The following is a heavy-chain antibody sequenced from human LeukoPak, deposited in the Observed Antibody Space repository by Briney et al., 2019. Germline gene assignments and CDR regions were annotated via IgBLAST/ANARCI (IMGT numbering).Heavy chain of an antibody. CDR1: GGTFSSYA. CDR3: ARAIVGIAVAGNWFDP. J-gene: IGHJ5*02. CDR2: INPNSGGT. D-gene: IGHD6-19*01. V-gene: IGHV1-2*04. Sequence: GASVKVSCKASGGTFSSYAISWVRQAPGQGLEWMGWINPNSGGTNYAQKFQGWVTMTRDTSISTAYMELSRLRSDDTAVYYCARAIVGIAVAGNWFDPWGQGTLVTVSS.